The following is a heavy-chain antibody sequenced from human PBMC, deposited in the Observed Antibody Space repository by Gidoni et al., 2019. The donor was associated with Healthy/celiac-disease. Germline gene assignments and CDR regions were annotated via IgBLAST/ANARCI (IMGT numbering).Heavy chain of an antibody. Sequence: HWVRQAPGKGLEWVAVIWYDGSNKYYADSVKGRFTISRDNSKNTLYLQMNSLRAEDTAVYYCARIHSSGYFDIWGQGTMVTVSS. CDR3: ARIHSSGYFDI. J-gene: IGHJ3*02. D-gene: IGHD6-19*01. V-gene: IGHV3-33*01. CDR2: IWYDGSNK.